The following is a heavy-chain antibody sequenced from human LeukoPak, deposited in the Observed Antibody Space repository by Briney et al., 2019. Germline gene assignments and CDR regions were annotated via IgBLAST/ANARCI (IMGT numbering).Heavy chain of an antibody. CDR3: ARLPAVRDDYNLVFSYFDY. Sequence: SETLSLTCTVSGGSISSSSYYWGWIRQPPGKGLEWIGSIYSSGTTYYNPSLKGRVTISVDPSKNQFSLKLSSVTAADTAVYYCARLPAVRDDYNLVFSYFDYWGQGTLVTVSS. D-gene: IGHD5-24*01. CDR1: GGSISSSSYY. V-gene: IGHV4-39*01. J-gene: IGHJ4*02. CDR2: IYSSGTT.